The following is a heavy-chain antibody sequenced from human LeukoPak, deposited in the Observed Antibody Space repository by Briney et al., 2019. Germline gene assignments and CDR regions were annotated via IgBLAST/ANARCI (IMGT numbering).Heavy chain of an antibody. V-gene: IGHV1-18*01. Sequence: GASVKVSCKASGYSFTRYGISWVRQAPGQGLEWTGWISAYNGNTNYAQKFQGRVTMTTDTSTSTAYMELRSLRSDDTAVYHCAREAPRPNNWFDPWGQGTLVTV. CDR1: GYSFTRYG. J-gene: IGHJ5*02. CDR3: AREAPRPNNWFDP. CDR2: ISAYNGNT.